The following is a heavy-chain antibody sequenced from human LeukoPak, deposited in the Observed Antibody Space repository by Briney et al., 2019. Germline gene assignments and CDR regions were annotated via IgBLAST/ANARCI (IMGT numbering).Heavy chain of an antibody. CDR2: ISGSGGST. Sequence: GGSLRLSCAASGFTFSSYGMSWVRQAPGKGLEWVSAISGSGGSTYYADSVKGRFTISRDNSKNTLYLQMNSLRAEDTAVYYCASLKNYYDSSGNLVTDAFDIWGQGTMVTVSS. CDR3: ASLKNYYDSSGNLVTDAFDI. J-gene: IGHJ3*02. CDR1: GFTFSSYG. V-gene: IGHV3-23*01. D-gene: IGHD3-22*01.